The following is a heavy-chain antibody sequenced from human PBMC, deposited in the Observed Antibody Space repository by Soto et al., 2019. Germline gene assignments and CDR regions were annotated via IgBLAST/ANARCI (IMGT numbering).Heavy chain of an antibody. CDR2: IGAGDDTT. CDR1: GFTFSSNS. CDR3: VLRAGDY. D-gene: IGHD3-9*01. J-gene: IGHJ4*02. V-gene: IGHV3-23*01. Sequence: EVQLMESGGGVARPGGSLRLSCATSGFTFSSNSMNWVRQVPGKKLEWVSRIGAGDDTTYYTDSVEVPFTISRDDSKGTLYLQMNSLKVEDTAIYFCVLRAGDYWGQGTLVTVSS.